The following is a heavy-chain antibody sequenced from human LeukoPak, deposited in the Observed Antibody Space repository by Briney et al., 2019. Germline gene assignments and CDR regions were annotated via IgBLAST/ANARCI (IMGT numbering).Heavy chain of an antibody. V-gene: IGHV4-59*12. Sequence: SETLSLTCTVSGGPISSYYWNWIRQPPGKGLPWIGKIYYSGSTNYNPSLKSRVTISVDTSKNQFSLKLSSVTAADTAVYYCARAGQSNWNYDYWGPGTLVTVSS. CDR1: GGPISSYY. J-gene: IGHJ4*02. CDR3: ARAGQSNWNYDY. CDR2: IYYSGST. D-gene: IGHD1-7*01.